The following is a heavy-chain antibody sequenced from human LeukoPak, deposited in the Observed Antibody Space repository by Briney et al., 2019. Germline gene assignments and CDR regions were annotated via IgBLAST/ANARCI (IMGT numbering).Heavy chain of an antibody. Sequence: PGGSLRLSCAASGFTFSSYSMNWVRQAPGKGLEWVSSISSSSSYIYYADPVKGRFTISRDNAENSLYLQMNSLRAEDTAVYYCAREGPNYYGSGSYFRGDAFDIWGQGTMVTVSS. J-gene: IGHJ3*02. CDR2: ISSSSSYI. D-gene: IGHD3-10*01. V-gene: IGHV3-21*01. CDR1: GFTFSSYS. CDR3: AREGPNYYGSGSYFRGDAFDI.